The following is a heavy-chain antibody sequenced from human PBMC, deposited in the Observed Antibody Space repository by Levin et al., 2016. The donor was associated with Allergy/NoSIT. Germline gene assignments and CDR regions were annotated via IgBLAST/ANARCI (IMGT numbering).Heavy chain of an antibody. V-gene: IGHV4-39*01. CDR3: ARHVVAAAGPGVDP. J-gene: IGHJ5*02. Sequence: SETLSLTCTVSGGSISSSSYYWGWIRQPPGKGLEWIGSIYYSGSTYYNPSLKSRVTISVDTSKNQFSLKLSSVTAADTAVYYCARHVVAAAGPGVDPWGQGTLVTVSS. CDR1: GGSISSSSYY. CDR2: IYYSGST. D-gene: IGHD6-13*01.